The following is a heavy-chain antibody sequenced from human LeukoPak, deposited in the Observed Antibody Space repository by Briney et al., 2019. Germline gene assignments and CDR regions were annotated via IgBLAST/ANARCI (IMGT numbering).Heavy chain of an antibody. D-gene: IGHD6-19*01. J-gene: IGHJ5*02. V-gene: IGHV4-59*12. CDR3: ARGWLWWLAGVAVAGSFDP. CDR2: IYYSGSN. Sequence: PSETLSLTCAVYGGSFSGYYWSWIRQPPGKGLEWIGYIYYSGSNNYNPSLKSRVTISVDTSKNQFSLKLSSVTAADTAVYYCARGWLWWLAGVAVAGSFDPWGQGTLVTVSS. CDR1: GGSFSGYY.